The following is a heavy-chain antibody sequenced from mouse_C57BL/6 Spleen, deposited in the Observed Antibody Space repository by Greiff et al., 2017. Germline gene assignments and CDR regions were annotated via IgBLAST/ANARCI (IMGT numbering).Heavy chain of an antibody. D-gene: IGHD2-4*01. CDR3: AKEPRYEYERYFDG. CDR1: GYSFTGYY. CDR2: INPSTGGT. V-gene: IGHV1-42*01. Sequence: DVQLQESGPELVKPGASVKISCKASGYSFTGYYMNWVKQSPEKSLEWIGEINPSTGGTTYNQKFKAKATLTVDKSSSTAYMQLKSLTSEVSAVYYSAKEPRYEYERYFDGWGTGTTVTVSS. J-gene: IGHJ1*03.